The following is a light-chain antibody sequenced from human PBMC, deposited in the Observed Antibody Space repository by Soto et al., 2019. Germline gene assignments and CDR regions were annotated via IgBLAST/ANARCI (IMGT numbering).Light chain of an antibody. V-gene: IGLV3-21*04. Sequence: SSELTQPPSVSVAPGKTPRITCGENNIGSKSVHWYQQRPGQAPVLVIYYDSDRPSGIPERFSGSNSGNTATLTISRVEAGDEADYYCQVWDSSSDHWVFGGGTKLTVL. J-gene: IGLJ3*02. CDR3: QVWDSSSDHWV. CDR2: YDS. CDR1: NIGSKS.